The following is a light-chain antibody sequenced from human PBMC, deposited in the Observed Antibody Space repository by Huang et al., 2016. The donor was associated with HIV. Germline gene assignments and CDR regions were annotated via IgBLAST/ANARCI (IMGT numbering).Light chain of an antibody. J-gene: IGKJ2*03. V-gene: IGKV3-15*01. CDR1: QSIATN. CDR3: QQYHNWPYS. CDR2: DAS. Sequence: EIVLTQSPATLSVSPGEGATLSCRANQSIATNLAWYHQRPGQAPRILIYDASTRASGLPGRFSGSGSGTEFILTVSGLHSEDFAIYYCQQYHNWPYSFGQGTKLEIK.